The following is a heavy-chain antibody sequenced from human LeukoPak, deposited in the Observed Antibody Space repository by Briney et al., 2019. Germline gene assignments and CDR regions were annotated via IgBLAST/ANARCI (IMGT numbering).Heavy chain of an antibody. V-gene: IGHV4-39*07. D-gene: IGHD3-22*01. CDR1: GGSISSSSYY. CDR3: ARSSESYDSSGYYSYYFDY. J-gene: IGHJ4*02. Sequence: SETLSLTCTVSGGSISSSSYYWGWIRQPPGKGLEWIGSIYYSGSTYYNPSLKSRVTISVDTSKNQFSLKLSSVTAADTAVYYCARSSESYDSSGYYSYYFDYWGQGTLVTVSA. CDR2: IYYSGST.